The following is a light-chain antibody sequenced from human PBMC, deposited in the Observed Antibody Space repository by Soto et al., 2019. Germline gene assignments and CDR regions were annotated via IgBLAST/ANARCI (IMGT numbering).Light chain of an antibody. CDR3: SAYTNIGTLV. CDR2: EVS. V-gene: IGLV2-14*01. J-gene: IGLJ3*02. Sequence: QPVLTQPASVSGSPGQSITISCTGTRDDVGGYNYVSWYQQYPGKAPKLMIYEVSYRPSGVSNRFSGSRSGHTASLSISGLQAEDEADYYCSAYTNIGTLVFGGGTKVTVL. CDR1: RDDVGGYNY.